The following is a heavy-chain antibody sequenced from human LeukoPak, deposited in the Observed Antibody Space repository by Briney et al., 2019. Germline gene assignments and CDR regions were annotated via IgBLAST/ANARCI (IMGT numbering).Heavy chain of an antibody. CDR1: GGSISSYY. Sequence: PSETLSLTCTVSGGSISSYYWSWIRQPPGKGLEWIGYIYYSGSNNYNPSLKSLVTISVDTSKNQFSLKLSSVTAADTAVYYCARADDDACDIWGQGTMVTVSS. J-gene: IGHJ3*02. CDR3: ARADDDACDI. CDR2: IYYSGSN. V-gene: IGHV4-59*01.